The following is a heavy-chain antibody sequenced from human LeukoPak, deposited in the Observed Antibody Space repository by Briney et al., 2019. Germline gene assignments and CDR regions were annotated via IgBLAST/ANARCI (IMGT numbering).Heavy chain of an antibody. J-gene: IGHJ4*02. CDR2: INGDGSAT. V-gene: IGHV3-74*01. D-gene: IGHD3/OR15-3a*01. CDR3: XSEDGTSFAY. CDR1: GXTFXSYW. Sequence: GGSLRLSCAASGXTFXSYWMHWXXXVXGKGLVWVSRINGDGSATSHTDSVKGRFTVSRDNAKNTLYLQMNSLRAEDTAXXYCXSEDGTSFAYWGQGTLVTVSS.